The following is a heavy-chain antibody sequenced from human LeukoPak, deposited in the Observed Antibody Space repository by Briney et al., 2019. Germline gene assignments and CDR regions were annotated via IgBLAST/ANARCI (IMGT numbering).Heavy chain of an antibody. CDR2: IIPILGIA. CDR3: ASLDWYNWNYDY. CDR1: GYTFTSYY. Sequence: GASVKVSCKASGYTFTSYYMHWVRQAPGQGLEWMGRIIPILGIANYAQKFQGRVTITADKSTSTAYMELSSLRSEDTAVYYCASLDWYNWNYDYWGQGTLVTVSS. D-gene: IGHD1-20*01. V-gene: IGHV1-69*02. J-gene: IGHJ4*02.